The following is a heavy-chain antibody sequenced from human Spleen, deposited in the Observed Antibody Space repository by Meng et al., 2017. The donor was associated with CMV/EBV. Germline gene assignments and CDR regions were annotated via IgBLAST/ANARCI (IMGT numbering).Heavy chain of an antibody. CDR2: ISGSGGST. CDR1: GFTFSSYA. V-gene: IGHV3-23*01. J-gene: IGHJ4*02. Sequence: GESLKISCAASGFTFSSYAMSWVRQAPGKGLEWVSAISGSGGSTYYADSVKGRFTISRDNSKNTLYLQMNSLRAEDTAVFYCAKDFGRSLGYFDYWGQGTLVTVSS. CDR3: AKDFGRSLGYFDY. D-gene: IGHD1-26*01.